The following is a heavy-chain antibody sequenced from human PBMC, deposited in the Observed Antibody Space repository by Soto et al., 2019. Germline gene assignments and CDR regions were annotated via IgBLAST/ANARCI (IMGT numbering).Heavy chain of an antibody. Sequence: SETLSLTCAVYGVSFSGYYWSWIRQPPGKGLEWIGEINHSGSTNYNPSLKSRVTISVDTSKNQFSLKLSSVTAADTAVYYCARERGSVLRFLEWPLSDAFDIWGQGTMVTVSS. D-gene: IGHD3-3*01. CDR2: INHSGST. CDR1: GVSFSGYY. J-gene: IGHJ3*02. CDR3: ARERGSVLRFLEWPLSDAFDI. V-gene: IGHV4-34*01.